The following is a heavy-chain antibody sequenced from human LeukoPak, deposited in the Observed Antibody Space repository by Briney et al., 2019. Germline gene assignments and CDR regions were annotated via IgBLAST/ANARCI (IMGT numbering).Heavy chain of an antibody. J-gene: IGHJ6*03. CDR2: ISYNGSNE. V-gene: IGHV3-30*12. CDR3: ARKGVLLWFGELEDNYYYYMGV. Sequence: GGSLRLSCAASGFTFSDYSMHWVRQAPGKGLEWVAVISYNGSNEYYADSVKGRFTISRDNAKNSLYLQMNSLRAEDTAVYYCARKGVLLWFGELEDNYYYYMGVWGKGTTVTISS. D-gene: IGHD3-10*01. CDR1: GFTFSDYS.